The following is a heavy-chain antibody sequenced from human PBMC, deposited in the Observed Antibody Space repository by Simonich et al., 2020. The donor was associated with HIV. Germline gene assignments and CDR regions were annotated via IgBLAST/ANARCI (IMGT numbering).Heavy chain of an antibody. CDR2: INWNSGSI. D-gene: IGHD3-10*01. V-gene: IGHV3-9*01. CDR1: GFTFDDYA. CDR3: AKDKGAYYGSGSPVY. J-gene: IGHJ4*02. Sequence: EVQLVESGGGLVQPGRSLRLSCAASGFTFDDYAMHWVRQAPGNGMEWVSVINWNSGSIGYADSVKGRFTISRDNAKNSLYLQMNSLRAEDTAVYYCAKDKGAYYGSGSPVYWGQGTLVTVSS.